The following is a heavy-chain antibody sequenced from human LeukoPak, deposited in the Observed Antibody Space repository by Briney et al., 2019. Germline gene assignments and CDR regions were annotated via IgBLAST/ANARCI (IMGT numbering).Heavy chain of an antibody. CDR2: IYTSGST. Sequence: PSETLSLTCTVSGGSISSGSYYWSWIRQPAGTGLEWIGRIYTSGSTNYNPALKSRVTISVDTSKNQFSLKLSSVTAADTAVYYCARVGIVGAHYYYYYMDVWGKGTTVTVSS. D-gene: IGHD1-26*01. CDR3: ARVGIVGAHYYYYYMDV. CDR1: GGSISSGSYY. V-gene: IGHV4-61*02. J-gene: IGHJ6*03.